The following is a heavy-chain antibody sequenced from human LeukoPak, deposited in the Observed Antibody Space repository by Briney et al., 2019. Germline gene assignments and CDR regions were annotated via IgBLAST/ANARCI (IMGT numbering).Heavy chain of an antibody. CDR3: ARDWDIVVVPAAQEFYYYYGMDV. J-gene: IGHJ6*02. Sequence: SVKVSCKASGGTFSSYAISWVRQAPGQGLEWMGGIIPIFGTANYAQKFQGRVTITADESTSTAYMELSSLRSEDTAVYYCARDWDIVVVPAAQEFYYYYGMDVWGQGTTVTVSS. CDR1: GGTFSSYA. CDR2: IIPIFGTA. D-gene: IGHD2-2*01. V-gene: IGHV1-69*01.